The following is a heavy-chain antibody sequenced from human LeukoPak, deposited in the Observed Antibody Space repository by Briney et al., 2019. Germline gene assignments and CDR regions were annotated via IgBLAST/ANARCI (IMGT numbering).Heavy chain of an antibody. D-gene: IGHD6-13*01. Sequence: SETLSLTCAVYGGSFSGYYWSWIRQPPGKGLEWIGEINHSGSTNYNPSLKSRVTISVDTAKNQFSLKMSSVTAADTDVHYCARGTQGIAAAGTRPLFGFDYWGQGTLVTVSS. CDR2: INHSGST. J-gene: IGHJ4*02. V-gene: IGHV4-34*01. CDR3: ARGTQGIAAAGTRPLFGFDY. CDR1: GGSFSGYY.